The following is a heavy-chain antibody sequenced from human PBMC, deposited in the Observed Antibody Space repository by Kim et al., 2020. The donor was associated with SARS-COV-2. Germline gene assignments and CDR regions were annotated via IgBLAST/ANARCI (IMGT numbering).Heavy chain of an antibody. CDR3: ATGSYGSGSYFIFDY. D-gene: IGHD3-10*01. J-gene: IGHJ4*02. V-gene: IGHV3-15*01. Sequence: PAHGRSTISRDDSKNTLYLQMNSLKTEDTAVYYCATGSYGSGSYFIFDYWGQGTLVTVSS.